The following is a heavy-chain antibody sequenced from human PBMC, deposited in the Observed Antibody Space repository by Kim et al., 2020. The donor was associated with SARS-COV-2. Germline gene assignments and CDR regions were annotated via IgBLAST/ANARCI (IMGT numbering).Heavy chain of an antibody. Sequence: SETLSLTCTVSGGSISSGGYYWSWIRQHPGKGLEWIGYIYYSGSTYYNPSLKSRVTISVDTSKNQFSLKLSSVTAADTAVYYCARCRIAAACSEEWFDYWGQGTLVTVSS. J-gene: IGHJ4*02. CDR1: GGSISSGGYY. D-gene: IGHD6-13*01. CDR2: IYYSGST. V-gene: IGHV4-31*03. CDR3: ARCRIAAACSEEWFDY.